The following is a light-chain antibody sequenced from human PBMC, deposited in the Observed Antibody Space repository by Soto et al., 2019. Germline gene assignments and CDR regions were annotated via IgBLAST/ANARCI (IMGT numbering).Light chain of an antibody. V-gene: IGLV2-14*01. J-gene: IGLJ2*01. CDR3: SSYASGNTPMV. CDR1: SSDVGGYDY. CDR2: EVS. Sequence: QSALTQPASVSGSPGQSITISCTGTSSDVGGYDYVSWYQQHPAKTPKLIIFEVSNRPSGIPDRYSASKSGNTASLTIAGLQAEEEAHYYCSSYASGNTPMVFGGGTKVTVL.